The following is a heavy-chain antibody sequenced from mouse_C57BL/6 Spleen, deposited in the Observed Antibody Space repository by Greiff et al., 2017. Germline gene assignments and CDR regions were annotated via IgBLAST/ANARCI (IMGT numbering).Heavy chain of an antibody. CDR1: GYSITSGYY. V-gene: IGHV3-6*01. Sequence: VQLKESGPGLVKPSQSLSLTCSVTGYSITSGYYWNWIRQFPGNKLEWMGYISYDGSNNYNPSLKNRISITRDTSKNQFFLKLNSVTTEDTATYYCARADGYYVTWYFDVWGTGTTVTVSS. D-gene: IGHD2-3*01. CDR3: ARADGYYVTWYFDV. CDR2: ISYDGSN. J-gene: IGHJ1*03.